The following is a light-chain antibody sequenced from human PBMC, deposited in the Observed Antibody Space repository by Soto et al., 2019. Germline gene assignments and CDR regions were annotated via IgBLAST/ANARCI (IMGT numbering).Light chain of an antibody. Sequence: EIALTQSPGTLSLSPGERTTLSCRASQSVSSSYLASYQQKPGQAPRLLIYGASSRATGIPDRFGGSGSVTDFTVTISRLEHEDFEVYDGQQYGSSPRTFGQGTKVELK. CDR2: GAS. J-gene: IGKJ1*01. CDR1: QSVSSSY. V-gene: IGKV3-20*01. CDR3: QQYGSSPRT.